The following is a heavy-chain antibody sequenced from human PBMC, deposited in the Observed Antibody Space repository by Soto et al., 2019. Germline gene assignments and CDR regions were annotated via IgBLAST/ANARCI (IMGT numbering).Heavy chain of an antibody. CDR2: ISSYNGNT. J-gene: IGHJ4*02. CDR3: ARHRYSDYADY. Sequence: ASVKVSCKASGYTFSIYGISWVRQAPGQGLEWMGWISSYNGNTNYAQKLQGRVTMTTDTSTSTAYMELRSLRSDDTAVDYCARHRYSDYADYWGQGTLVTVSS. V-gene: IGHV1-18*01. D-gene: IGHD5-12*01. CDR1: GYTFSIYG.